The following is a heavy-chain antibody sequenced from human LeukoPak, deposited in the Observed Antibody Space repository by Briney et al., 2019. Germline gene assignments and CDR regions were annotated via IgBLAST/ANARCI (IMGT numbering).Heavy chain of an antibody. V-gene: IGHV7-4-1*02. J-gene: IGHJ4*03. CDR2: INTDTGNP. Sequence: GASVKVSCKGSGYKFISYAMNWVRQAPGQGPEWMGWINTDTGNPTYARGFTGQYVFSVNTSVTTAYLQINSLRTEDTAVYYCARGGYYGGSGTYGFFDYWGQGSLVTDSS. D-gene: IGHD3-10*01. CDR1: GYKFISYA. CDR3: ARGGYYGGSGTYGFFDY.